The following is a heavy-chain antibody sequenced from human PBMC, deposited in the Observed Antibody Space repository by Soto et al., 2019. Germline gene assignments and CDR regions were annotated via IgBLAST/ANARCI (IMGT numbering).Heavy chain of an antibody. D-gene: IGHD2-15*01. Sequence: GASVKVSCKASGYTFTSYGISWVRQAPGQGLEWMGWISTYSGNTNYAQKLQGRVTMTTDTSTSTAYMELRSLRSDDTAVYYCARVPGALVVVAATLAWFDPWGQGTLVTVSS. CDR1: GYTFTSYG. V-gene: IGHV1-18*04. CDR3: ARVPGALVVVAATLAWFDP. CDR2: ISTYSGNT. J-gene: IGHJ5*02.